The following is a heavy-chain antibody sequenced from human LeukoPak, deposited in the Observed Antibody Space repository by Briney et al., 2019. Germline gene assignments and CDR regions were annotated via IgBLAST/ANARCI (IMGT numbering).Heavy chain of an antibody. CDR2: TRNKANSYTT. CDR3: ARGGYSYGYYFDY. D-gene: IGHD5-18*01. J-gene: IGHJ4*02. V-gene: IGHV3-72*01. Sequence: GGSLTLLRAPSGFTFSDHYMEWARHPRGGGRECVGRTRNKANSYTTEYAASVKGRFTISRDDSKSSLYLQMNSLKTEDTAVYYCARGGYSYGYYFDYWGQGTLVTVSS. CDR1: GFTFSDHY.